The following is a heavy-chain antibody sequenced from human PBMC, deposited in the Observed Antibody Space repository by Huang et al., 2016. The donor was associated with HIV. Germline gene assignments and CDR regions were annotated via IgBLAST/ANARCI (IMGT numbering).Heavy chain of an antibody. V-gene: IGHV2-5*01. CDR3: ARRAASGWQQEYFHL. Sequence: QITLKESGPTLVKPTQTLTLTCTFSGFSLSTGGVGVGWIRQPPGKALEWLALIHWNNDKHYNSSLKSRLTITKDTSKNQVVLTMANVDPIDTATYYCARRAASGWQQEYFHLWGQGTLVTVSS. D-gene: IGHD6-19*01. CDR2: IHWNNDK. CDR1: GFSLSTGGVG. J-gene: IGHJ1*01.